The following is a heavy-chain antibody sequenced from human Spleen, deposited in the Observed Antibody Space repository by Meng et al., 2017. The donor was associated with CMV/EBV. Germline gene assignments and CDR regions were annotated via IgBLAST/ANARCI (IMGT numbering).Heavy chain of an antibody. CDR2: IIPIFGTI. D-gene: IGHD3-22*01. Sequence: SVKVSCKASGGTFSSYAITWVRQAPGQGLEWMGGIIPIFGTINYAQKFQGRVTITTDESTSIAYMELSSLRSEDTAVYYCARVGNYYDSSGPYYFDYWGQGTLVTVSS. CDR1: GGTFSSYA. J-gene: IGHJ4*02. V-gene: IGHV1-69*05. CDR3: ARVGNYYDSSGPYYFDY.